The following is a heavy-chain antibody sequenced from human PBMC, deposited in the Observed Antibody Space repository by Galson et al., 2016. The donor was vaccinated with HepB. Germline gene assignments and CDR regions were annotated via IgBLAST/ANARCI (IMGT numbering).Heavy chain of an antibody. V-gene: IGHV4-31*03. CDR3: ARGDGAARPDY. Sequence: TLSLTCSVSSGSISSGGLYWSWIRQHPGKGLEWIGYIDYIGSTYYSPSLKSRITMSLDTSKNQFSLNLSSVTAADTAVYYCARGDGAARPDYWGQGTLVTVSS. CDR1: SGSISSGGLY. D-gene: IGHD6-6*01. J-gene: IGHJ4*02. CDR2: IDYIGST.